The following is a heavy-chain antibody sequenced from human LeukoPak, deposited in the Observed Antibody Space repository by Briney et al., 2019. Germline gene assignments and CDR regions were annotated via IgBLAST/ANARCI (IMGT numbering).Heavy chain of an antibody. V-gene: IGHV4-59*01. CDR2: IYYSGST. CDR1: GGSISSYY. CDR3: ARGKIAADI. D-gene: IGHD6-25*01. Sequence: SETLSLTCTVSGGSISSYYWSWIRQPPGKGLEWIGYIYYSGSTNYNPSLKSRVTISVDTSKNQFSLKLSSVTAADTAVYYCARGKIAADIWGQGTMVTVSS. J-gene: IGHJ3*02.